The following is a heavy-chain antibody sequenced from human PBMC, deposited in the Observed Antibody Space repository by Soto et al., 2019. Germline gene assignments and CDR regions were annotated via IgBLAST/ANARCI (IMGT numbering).Heavy chain of an antibody. J-gene: IGHJ4*02. CDR1: GFTFSSYA. D-gene: IGHD3-16*01. CDR3: AKDKWFYDNVWGSLRYQYYIDL. CDR2: VTGNGDSA. V-gene: IGHV3-23*01. Sequence: RSLRLSCAGSGFTFSSYAVSWVRQAPGKGLEWVSGVTGNGDSAYYADSVKGRFSISRDNSKKTLYLQMESLRAEDTAVYFCAKDKWFYDNVWGSLRYQYYIDLWGQAPLVTVSS.